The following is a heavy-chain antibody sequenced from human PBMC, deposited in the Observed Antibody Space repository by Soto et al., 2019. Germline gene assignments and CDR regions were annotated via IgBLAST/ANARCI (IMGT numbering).Heavy chain of an antibody. D-gene: IGHD1-26*01. Sequence: QVQLVESGGGVVQPGRSLRLSCAASGFIFSTNAMHWVRQAPGKGLEWVAFISYDGGSKYYADHVKGRFTISRDSSKNTLYLQMNSLSAEDTAVYYCTRADTTLTPSVFDAWGQGTMVTVSS. J-gene: IGHJ5*02. V-gene: IGHV3-30-3*01. CDR3: TRADTTLTPSVFDA. CDR1: GFIFSTNA. CDR2: ISYDGGSK.